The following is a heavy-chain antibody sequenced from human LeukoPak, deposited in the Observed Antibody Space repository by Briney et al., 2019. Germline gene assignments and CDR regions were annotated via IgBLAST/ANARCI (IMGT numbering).Heavy chain of an antibody. CDR2: ISYDGSNK. CDR1: GFTFSSYA. Sequence: GRSLRLSCAASGFTFSSYAMHWVRQAPGKGLEWVAVISYDGSNKYYADSVKGRFTISRDNSKNTLYLQMNSLRAEDTAVYYCARDRYSSGWEGSFDYWGQGTLVTVSS. J-gene: IGHJ4*02. V-gene: IGHV3-30-3*01. D-gene: IGHD6-19*01. CDR3: ARDRYSSGWEGSFDY.